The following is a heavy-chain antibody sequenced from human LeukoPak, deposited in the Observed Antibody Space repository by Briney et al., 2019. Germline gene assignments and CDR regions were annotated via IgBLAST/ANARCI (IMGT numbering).Heavy chain of an antibody. D-gene: IGHD2-2*01. V-gene: IGHV4-38-2*02. CDR2: IYHSGSA. Sequence: SETLSLTCVVSGYSISSGYQWAWIRQSPGKGLEGIGSIYHSGSAHYNPSLKSRVTISVETSKNQFSLNLYSVNAADTAVYYCARDPRWLTPACTSTSCYENYFDPWGQGTLVTVSS. J-gene: IGHJ5*02. CDR1: GYSISSGYQ. CDR3: ARDPRWLTPACTSTSCYENYFDP.